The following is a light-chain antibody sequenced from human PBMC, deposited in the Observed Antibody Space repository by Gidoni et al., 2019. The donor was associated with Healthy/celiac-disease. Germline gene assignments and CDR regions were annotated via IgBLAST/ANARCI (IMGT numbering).Light chain of an antibody. CDR2: AAS. Sequence: DIQMTQSPSSLSASVGDRVTITCRASQSISSYLNWYQQKPGKAPKLLIDAASSLHSGVPSRFSGSGSGTDFTFTISSLQPDDFATYYCQQSYSTPLTFGGGTKLEIK. V-gene: IGKV1-39*01. J-gene: IGKJ4*01. CDR3: QQSYSTPLT. CDR1: QSISSY.